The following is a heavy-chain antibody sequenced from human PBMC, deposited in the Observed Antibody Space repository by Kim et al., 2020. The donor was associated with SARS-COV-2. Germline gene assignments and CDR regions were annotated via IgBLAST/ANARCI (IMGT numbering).Heavy chain of an antibody. CDR3: ANSIGDYYAGVFDY. D-gene: IGHD4-17*01. Sequence: ADSVKGRFTISRDNSKNTLYLQMNSLRAEDTAVYYCANSIGDYYAGVFDYWGQGTLVTVSS. V-gene: IGHV3-30*02. J-gene: IGHJ4*02.